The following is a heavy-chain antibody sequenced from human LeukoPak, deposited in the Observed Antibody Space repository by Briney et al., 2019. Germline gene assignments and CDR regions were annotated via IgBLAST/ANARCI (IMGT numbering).Heavy chain of an antibody. D-gene: IGHD6-19*01. CDR2: IYYSGST. CDR3: AIPHNPSGWLGYFQH. Sequence: SETLSLTCTVSGGSISSSSYYWGWIRQPPGKGLEWIGSIYYSGSTYYNPSLKSRVTISVDTSKNQFSLKLSSVTAADTAVYYCAIPHNPSGWLGYFQHWGQGTLVTVSS. V-gene: IGHV4-39*07. J-gene: IGHJ1*01. CDR1: GGSISSSSYY.